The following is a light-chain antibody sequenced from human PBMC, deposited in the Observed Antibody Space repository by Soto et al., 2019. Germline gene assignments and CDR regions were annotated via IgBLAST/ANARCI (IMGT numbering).Light chain of an antibody. CDR1: QRVSSNY. CDR3: QQSDDSPWT. V-gene: IGKV3-20*01. Sequence: EIVLTQSPGTLSLSPGDRATLSCRASQRVSSNYLAWYQQKPGQAPRLVLYGASTRATGIPDRFSGSGSGTDFTLTISRLEPEDFGVYYCQQSDDSPWTFGQGTKVDIQ. J-gene: IGKJ1*01. CDR2: GAS.